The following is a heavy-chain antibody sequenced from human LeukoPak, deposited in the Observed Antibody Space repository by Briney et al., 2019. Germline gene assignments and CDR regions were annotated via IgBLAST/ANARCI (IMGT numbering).Heavy chain of an antibody. Sequence: GGSLRLSCAASGFTFSSYWMSWVRQAPGKGLEWVANIKKDGSEKYYVDSVKGRFTISRDNAKNSLYLQMNSLRAEDTAVYYCARATWATVVTPEDAFDIWGQGTMVTVSS. V-gene: IGHV3-7*01. CDR2: IKKDGSEK. CDR1: GFTFSSYW. CDR3: ARATWATVVTPEDAFDI. D-gene: IGHD4-23*01. J-gene: IGHJ3*02.